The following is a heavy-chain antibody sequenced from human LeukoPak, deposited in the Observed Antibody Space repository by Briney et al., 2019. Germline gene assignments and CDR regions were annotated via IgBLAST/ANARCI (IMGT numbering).Heavy chain of an antibody. J-gene: IGHJ4*02. CDR2: ISYDGSNK. D-gene: IGHD3-3*01. CDR3: AKDMGVLRFLEWLSPDY. CDR1: GFTFSGSA. V-gene: IGHV3-30*04. Sequence: GGSLRLSCAASGFTFSGSAMHWVRQASGKGLEWVAVISYDGSNKYYADSVKGRFTISRDNSKNTLYLQMNSLRAEDTAVYYCAKDMGVLRFLEWLSPDYWGQGTLVTVSS.